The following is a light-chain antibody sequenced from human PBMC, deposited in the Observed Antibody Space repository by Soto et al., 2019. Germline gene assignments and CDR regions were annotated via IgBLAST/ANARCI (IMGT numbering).Light chain of an antibody. Sequence: QSALTQPASVSGSPGQSITISCTGTSSDVGSSNLVSWYQHHPGKAPKLIIYEAIKRPSGVSDRFSGSKSGNTASLTISGLQAEDEADYYCCSYAGSYTWVFGGGTKLTVL. CDR3: CSYAGSYTWV. V-gene: IGLV2-23*01. J-gene: IGLJ3*02. CDR2: EAI. CDR1: SSDVGSSNL.